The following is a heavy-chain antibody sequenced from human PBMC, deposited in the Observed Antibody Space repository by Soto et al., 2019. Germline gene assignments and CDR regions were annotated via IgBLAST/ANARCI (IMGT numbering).Heavy chain of an antibody. CDR2: IIPIFGTA. V-gene: IGHV1-69*13. J-gene: IGHJ4*02. CDR3: ARAKTGIAAALDY. CDR1: GDTISSYA. D-gene: IGHD6-13*01. Sequence: SVKVSWTASGDTISSYAISRVRKAPGQGLEWMGGIIPIFGTANYAQKFQGRVTITADESTSTAYMELSSLRSEDTAVYYCARAKTGIAAALDYWGQGTLVTVSS.